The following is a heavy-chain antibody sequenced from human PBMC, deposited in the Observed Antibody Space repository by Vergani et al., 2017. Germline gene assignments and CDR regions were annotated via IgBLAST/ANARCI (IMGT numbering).Heavy chain of an antibody. CDR1: GGTFSSYA. CDR3: ARDQRDIVVVVAATHWFDP. J-gene: IGHJ5*02. CDR2: INTNTGNP. D-gene: IGHD2-15*01. V-gene: IGHV7-4-1*02. Sequence: QVQLVQSGAEVKKPGSSVKVSCKASGGTFSSYAISWVRQAPGQGLEWMGGINTNTGNPTYAQGFTGRFVFSLDTSVSTAYLQISSLKAEDTAVYYCARDQRDIVVVVAATHWFDPWGQGTLVTVSS.